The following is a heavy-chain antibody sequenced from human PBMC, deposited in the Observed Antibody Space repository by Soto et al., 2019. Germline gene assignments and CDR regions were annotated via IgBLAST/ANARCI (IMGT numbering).Heavy chain of an antibody. D-gene: IGHD3-10*01. V-gene: IGHV3-23*01. Sequence: GGSLRLSCAASGVTFNSYAMSWVRQAPGKGLEWVSTIIGSGGSTYYADSVKGRFSVSRDNSKNTLYLQMNSLRAEDTAMYYCTIATGLTEIDYWGQGALVTVSS. CDR3: TIATGLTEIDY. J-gene: IGHJ4*02. CDR1: GVTFNSYA. CDR2: IIGSGGST.